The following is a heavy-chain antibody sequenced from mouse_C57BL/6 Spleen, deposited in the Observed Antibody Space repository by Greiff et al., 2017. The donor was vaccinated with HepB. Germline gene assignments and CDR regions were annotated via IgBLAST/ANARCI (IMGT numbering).Heavy chain of an antibody. CDR2: INPNNGGT. D-gene: IGHD1-2*01. V-gene: IGHV1-22*01. CDR1: GYTFTDYN. J-gene: IGHJ3*01. CDR3: ARQVRYYGTWFAY. Sequence: VQLQQSGPELVKPGASVKMSCKASGYTFTDYNMHWVKQSHGKSLEWIGYINPNNGGTSYNQKFKGKATLTVNKSSSTAYMELRSLTSEDSAVYYCARQVRYYGTWFAYWGQGTLVTVSA.